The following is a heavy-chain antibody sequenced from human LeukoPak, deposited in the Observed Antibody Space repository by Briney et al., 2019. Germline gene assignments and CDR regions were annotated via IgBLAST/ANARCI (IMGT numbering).Heavy chain of an antibody. CDR1: GGSISSGDYY. J-gene: IGHJ4*02. CDR2: IYYSGST. Sequence: SETLSLTCTVSGGSISSGDYYWSWIRQPPGKGLEWIGYIYYSGSTYYNPSLKSRVTISVDTCKNQFSLKLSSVTAADTAVYYCARVLVRGVMRFYFDYWGQGTLVTVSS. D-gene: IGHD3-10*01. V-gene: IGHV4-30-4*01. CDR3: ARVLVRGVMRFYFDY.